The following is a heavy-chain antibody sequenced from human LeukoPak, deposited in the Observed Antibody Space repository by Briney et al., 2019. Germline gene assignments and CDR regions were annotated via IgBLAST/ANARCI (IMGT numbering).Heavy chain of an antibody. V-gene: IGHV3-33*01. CDR2: IWFDGSNK. CDR1: GFTFSTYG. CDR3: ARANYGSGSNYYYGKDV. D-gene: IGHD3-10*01. J-gene: IGHJ6*02. Sequence: GGSLRLSCAASGFTFSTYGMHWVRQAPGRGLEWVAVIWFDGSNKYYADSVKGRFTISRDNSKNTLYLQVNSLRAEDTAVYYCARANYGSGSNYYYGKDVWGQGTTVTVSS.